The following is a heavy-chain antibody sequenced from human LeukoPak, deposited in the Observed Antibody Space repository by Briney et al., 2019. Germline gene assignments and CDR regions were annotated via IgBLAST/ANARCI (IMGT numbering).Heavy chain of an antibody. CDR1: ANSLTKHW. CDR2: IYPGDSDT. Sequence: GESLKISCKASANSLTKHWIAWVRQMPGKGLELMGYIYPGDSDTRCSPSFQGQVTISVDRSINTAYLQWSNVKASDAAMYFCARMRNGYHLYDYWGQGALVTVSS. D-gene: IGHD5-24*01. J-gene: IGHJ4*02. V-gene: IGHV5-51*01. CDR3: ARMRNGYHLYDY.